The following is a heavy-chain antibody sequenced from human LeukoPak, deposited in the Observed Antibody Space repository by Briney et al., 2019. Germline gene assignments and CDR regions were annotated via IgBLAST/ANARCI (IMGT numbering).Heavy chain of an antibody. J-gene: IGHJ4*02. Sequence: PGGSLRLSCAASGFTFSSYSMNWVRQAPGKGLEWVSGIFGSGGSAHYADSVKGRFTISRDNSKNTVYLQMDSLRDEDTAVYYCGKTTTGYSSGRYPGWPVDYWGQGTLVTVSS. V-gene: IGHV3-23*01. CDR2: IFGSGGSA. D-gene: IGHD6-19*01. CDR1: GFTFSSYS. CDR3: GKTTTGYSSGRYPGWPVDY.